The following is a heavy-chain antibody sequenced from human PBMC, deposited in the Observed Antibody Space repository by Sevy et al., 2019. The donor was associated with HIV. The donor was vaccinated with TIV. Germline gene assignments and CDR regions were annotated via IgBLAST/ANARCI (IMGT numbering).Heavy chain of an antibody. CDR2: TSGNSGAI. CDR1: GFIFSRYS. V-gene: IGHV3-48*02. J-gene: IGHJ6*02. CDR3: ARGPDCGGDCDVGFYYPLDV. Sequence: GGSLRLSCTVSGFIFSRYSMNWVRQAPGKGLEWISYTSGNSGAIYYPDSVKGRFTVSRDNANNALFLQMSSLKDDVTAVYYCARGPDCGGDCDVGFYYPLDVWGQGTTVTVSS. D-gene: IGHD2-21*02.